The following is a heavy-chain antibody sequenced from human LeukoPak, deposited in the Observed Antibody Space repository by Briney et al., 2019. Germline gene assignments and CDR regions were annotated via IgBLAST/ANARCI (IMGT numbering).Heavy chain of an antibody. CDR1: GASISSSY. CDR3: VRRNYDNRGYSSAFDI. Sequence: SETLCLTCTASGASISSSYWSWIRQPPGKRLEWIGYICYNGNTNSNPYSKSRVIVLADASSNQFSLRLSSVTAADAAIFYYVRRNYDNRGYSSAFDIWGQGAMVTVPS. D-gene: IGHD3-22*01. J-gene: IGHJ3*02. CDR2: ICYNGNT. V-gene: IGHV4-59*01.